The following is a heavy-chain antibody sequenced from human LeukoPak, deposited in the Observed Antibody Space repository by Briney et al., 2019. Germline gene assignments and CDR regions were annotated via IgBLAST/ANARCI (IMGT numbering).Heavy chain of an antibody. CDR1: GYSISSGYY. CDR2: IYHSGRT. D-gene: IGHD3-3*01. V-gene: IGHV4-38-2*02. Sequence: SETLSLTCTVSGYSISSGYYWGWIRQPPGKGLEWIGSIYHSGRTFYNPSLKSRVTISVDTSKNQFSLKLSSVTAADTAVYYCARGLDDFWSGYYFQHWGQGTLVTVSS. J-gene: IGHJ1*01. CDR3: ARGLDDFWSGYYFQH.